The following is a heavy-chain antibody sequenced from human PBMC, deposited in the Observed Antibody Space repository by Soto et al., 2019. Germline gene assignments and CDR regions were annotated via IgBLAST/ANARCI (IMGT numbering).Heavy chain of an antibody. J-gene: IGHJ4*02. Sequence: GGSLRLSCAASGFSFNFYVMTWVRQAPGKGLEWVSGMSGSGGHIYYADSVKGRFTVSRDNSNSTLYLQMNSLRAEDTAVYYCARAVIQYFDSWGQGSLVTVSS. CDR1: GFSFNFYV. CDR3: ARAVIQYFDS. V-gene: IGHV3-23*01. D-gene: IGHD5-18*01. CDR2: MSGSGGHI.